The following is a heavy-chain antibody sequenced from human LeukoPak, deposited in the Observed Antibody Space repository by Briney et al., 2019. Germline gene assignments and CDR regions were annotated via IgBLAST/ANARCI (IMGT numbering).Heavy chain of an antibody. CDR3: ARDNPQELVPYFDY. J-gene: IGHJ4*02. Sequence: GGSLRLSCAASGFTFDDYAMHWVRQAPGKGLEWVSGISWNSGSIGYADSVKGRFTISRDNSKNTLYLQMNSLRAEDTAVYYCARDNPQELVPYFDYWGQGTLVTVSS. V-gene: IGHV3-9*01. CDR1: GFTFDDYA. CDR2: ISWNSGSI. D-gene: IGHD2-2*01.